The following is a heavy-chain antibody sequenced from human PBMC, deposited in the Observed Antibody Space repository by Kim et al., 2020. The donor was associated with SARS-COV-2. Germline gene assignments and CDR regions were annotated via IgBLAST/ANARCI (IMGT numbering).Heavy chain of an antibody. CDR3: AKEGSLDAFDI. Sequence: YYADSVKGRFTISRDNAKNTLYLQMNSLRAEDTAVYYCAKEGSLDAFDIWGQGTMVTVSS. V-gene: IGHV3-23*01. J-gene: IGHJ3*02.